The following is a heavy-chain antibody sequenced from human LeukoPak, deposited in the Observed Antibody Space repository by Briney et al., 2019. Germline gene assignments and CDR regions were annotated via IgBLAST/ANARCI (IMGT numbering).Heavy chain of an antibody. J-gene: IGHJ3*02. CDR3: ARAQHIVVVTAAHYDAFDI. Sequence: GGSLRLSCAASGFTFDDYGMSWVRQAPEKGLEWVSGINWNGGSTGYADSVKGRFTISRDNAKNSMYLQMNSLRAEDTALYYCARAQHIVVVTAAHYDAFDIWGQGTMVTVSS. CDR2: INWNGGST. CDR1: GFTFDDYG. V-gene: IGHV3-20*04. D-gene: IGHD2-21*02.